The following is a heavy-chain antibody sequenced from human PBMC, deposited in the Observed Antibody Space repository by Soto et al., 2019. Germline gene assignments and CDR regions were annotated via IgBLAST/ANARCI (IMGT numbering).Heavy chain of an antibody. J-gene: IGHJ6*03. V-gene: IGHV3-7*05. CDR2: IRPDGSEK. D-gene: IGHD3-10*01. CDR1: GFNFGGYW. CDR3: ARFWGSGSSDYYYYYYMDV. Sequence: GGSLRLSCSASGFNFGGYWMNWVRQAPGKGLEWVANIRPDGSEKNYADSVKGRFTISRDNTKNSLYLQMNNLRADDTAVYYCARFWGSGSSDYYYYYYMDVWGKGTTVTVSS.